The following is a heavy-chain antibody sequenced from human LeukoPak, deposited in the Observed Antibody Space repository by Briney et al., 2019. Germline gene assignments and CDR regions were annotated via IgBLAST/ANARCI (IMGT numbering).Heavy chain of an antibody. V-gene: IGHV4-59*08. D-gene: IGHD3-22*01. Sequence: SETLSLTCTVSGGSISRYYWSWIRQPPGKGLEWIGYIYYSGSTNYNPSLKSRVTISVDTSKNQFSLKLSSVTAADTAVYYCARRQYYYDSSGYYYADAFDIWGQGTMVTVSS. CDR2: IYYSGST. CDR1: GGSISRYY. J-gene: IGHJ3*02. CDR3: ARRQYYYDSSGYYYADAFDI.